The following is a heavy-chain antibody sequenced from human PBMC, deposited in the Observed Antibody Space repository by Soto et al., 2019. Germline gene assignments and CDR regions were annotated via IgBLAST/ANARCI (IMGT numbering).Heavy chain of an antibody. Sequence: PGGSLRLSCAASGFTFSSYGMHWVRQAPGKGLEWVAVIWYDGSNKYYADSVKGRFTISRDNSKNTLYLQMNSLRAEDTAVYYCARDHLGSGSSYYYYMDVWGKGTTDTVSS. CDR1: GFTFSSYG. D-gene: IGHD3-10*01. CDR3: ARDHLGSGSSYYYYMDV. V-gene: IGHV3-33*01. J-gene: IGHJ6*03. CDR2: IWYDGSNK.